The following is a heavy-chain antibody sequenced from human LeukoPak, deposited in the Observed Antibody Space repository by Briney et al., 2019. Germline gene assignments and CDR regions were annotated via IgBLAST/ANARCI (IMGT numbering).Heavy chain of an antibody. D-gene: IGHD3-16*01. Sequence: SQTLSLTCTVSGGSIASDRFYSTWVRQPAGKGLEWIGRIKSSNTNYNPSLKSRVSISLDPSTNQFSLKLSSLTAADTAVYYCARVPDWTYVPDYWGQGTLVTVSS. J-gene: IGHJ4*02. V-gene: IGHV4-61*02. CDR2: IKSSNT. CDR3: ARVPDWTYVPDY. CDR1: GGSIASDRFY.